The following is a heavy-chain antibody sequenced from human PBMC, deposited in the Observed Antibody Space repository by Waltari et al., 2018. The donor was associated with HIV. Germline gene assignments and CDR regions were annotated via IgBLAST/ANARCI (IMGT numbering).Heavy chain of an antibody. CDR2: ISYDGSNK. D-gene: IGHD1-26*01. Sequence: QVQLVESGGGVVQPGRSLRLSCAASGFTFSSYGMHWVRQAPGKGLEWVAVISYDGSNKYYADSVKGRFTISRDNSKNTLYLQMNSRRAEDTAVYYCAKDTGATKYYYYYYGMDVWGQGTTVTVSS. V-gene: IGHV3-30*18. CDR3: AKDTGATKYYYYYYGMDV. CDR1: GFTFSSYG. J-gene: IGHJ6*02.